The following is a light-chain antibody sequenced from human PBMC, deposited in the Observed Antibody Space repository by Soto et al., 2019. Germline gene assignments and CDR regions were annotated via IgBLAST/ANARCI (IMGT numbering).Light chain of an antibody. V-gene: IGLV2-14*01. CDR3: SSYTTSSPFV. CDR1: SSDVGGYKY. J-gene: IGLJ1*01. CDR2: EVS. Sequence: QSALTQPASVSGSPGQSITISCTGTSSDVGGYKYVSWYQQHPGKAPKLMIYEVSNRPSGISSRFSGSKSGNTASLTISGLQAEDEADYYCSSYTTSSPFVFGTGIKVTVL.